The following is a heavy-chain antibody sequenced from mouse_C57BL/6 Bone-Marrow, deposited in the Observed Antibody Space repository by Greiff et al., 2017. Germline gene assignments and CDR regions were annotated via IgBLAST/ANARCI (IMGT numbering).Heavy chain of an antibody. V-gene: IGHV1-59*01. CDR2: IDPSDSYT. CDR3: ARNYGVAY. J-gene: IGHJ3*01. CDR1: GYTFTSYW. Sequence: VQLQQSGAELVRPGTSVKLSCKASGYTFTSYWMHWVKQRPGQGLEWIGVIDPSDSYTNYNQKFKGKATLTVDTSSSTAYMQLSSLTSEDSAVYYCARNYGVAYWGQGTLVTVSA. D-gene: IGHD1-1*01.